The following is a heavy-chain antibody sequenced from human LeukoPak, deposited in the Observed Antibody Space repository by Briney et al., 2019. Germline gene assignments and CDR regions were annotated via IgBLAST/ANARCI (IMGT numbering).Heavy chain of an antibody. CDR3: ARQFRDSSGYYSYYFDY. J-gene: IGHJ4*02. Sequence: GGALKISFKGSGYRFNTYCIGWVRQMPGGGLEWMGIIYPGDSDTRYSPSFQGQVNISADNSISTAYLQWSSLKASDTAMYYCARQFRDSSGYYSYYFDYWGQGTLVTVSS. CDR2: IYPGDSDT. V-gene: IGHV5-51*01. CDR1: GYRFNTYC. D-gene: IGHD3-22*01.